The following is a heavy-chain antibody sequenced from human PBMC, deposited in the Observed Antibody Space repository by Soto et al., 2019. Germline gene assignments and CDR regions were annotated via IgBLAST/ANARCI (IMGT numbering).Heavy chain of an antibody. CDR3: AKDLSYCSGGSCYQHDGSDN. CDR2: ISFDGTNR. D-gene: IGHD2-15*01. J-gene: IGHJ4*02. V-gene: IGHV3-30*18. Sequence: QVQLVESGGGGVQPGGSLRLSCAASGFTFSNYAMHWVRQAPGKGLEWVAIISFDGTNRFYRDSVKGRFTIFRDNSKNTLYLEMSSLRAEDTAVYFCAKDLSYCSGGSCYQHDGSDNWGQGTLVTVSS. CDR1: GFTFSNYA.